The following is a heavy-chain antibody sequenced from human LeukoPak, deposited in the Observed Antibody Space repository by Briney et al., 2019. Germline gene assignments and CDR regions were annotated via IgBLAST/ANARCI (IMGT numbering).Heavy chain of an antibody. CDR2: IYYSGST. V-gene: IGHV4-39*01. CDR1: GASISGSSYY. CDR3: ARALEYDSSGYD. D-gene: IGHD3-22*01. J-gene: IGHJ4*02. Sequence: RASETLSLTCAVSGASISGSSYYWGWIRQPPGKGLEWIGSIYYSGSTYYNPSLKSRVTISVDTSKNQFSLKLSSVTAADTAVYYCARALEYDSSGYDWGQGTLVTVSS.